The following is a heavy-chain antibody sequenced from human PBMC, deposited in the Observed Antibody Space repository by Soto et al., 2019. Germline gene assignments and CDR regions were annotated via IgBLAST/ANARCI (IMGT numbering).Heavy chain of an antibody. Sequence: GALRLSCAASGFTFSSYAMHWVRQAPGKGLEWVAVISYDGSNKYYADSVKGRFTISRDNSKDTLYLQMNSLRAEDTAVYYCARASSMVRGVSTPNWFDPWGQGTLVTVSS. CDR1: GFTFSSYA. V-gene: IGHV3-30-3*01. CDR2: ISYDGSNK. D-gene: IGHD3-10*01. J-gene: IGHJ5*02. CDR3: ARASSMVRGVSTPNWFDP.